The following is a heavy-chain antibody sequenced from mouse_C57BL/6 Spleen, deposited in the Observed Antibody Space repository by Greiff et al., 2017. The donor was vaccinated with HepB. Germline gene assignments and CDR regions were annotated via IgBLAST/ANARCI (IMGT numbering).Heavy chain of an antibody. Sequence: VQVVESGAELARPGASVKLSCKASGYTFTSYGISWVKQRTGQGLEWIGEIYPRSGNTYYNEKFKGKATLTADKSSSTAYMELRSLTSEDSAVYFCAREGDDGLLYWGQGTTLTVSS. J-gene: IGHJ2*01. CDR1: GYTFTSYG. D-gene: IGHD2-3*01. CDR3: AREGDDGLLY. V-gene: IGHV1-81*01. CDR2: IYPRSGNT.